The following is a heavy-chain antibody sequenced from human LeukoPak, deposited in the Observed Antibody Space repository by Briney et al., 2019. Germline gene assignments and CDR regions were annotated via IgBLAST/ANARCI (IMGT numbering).Heavy chain of an antibody. CDR1: GGSISSSSYD. J-gene: IGHJ5*02. CDR3: DRHSAHASRWFDP. V-gene: IGHV4-30-4*08. Sequence: SQTLSLTCTVSGGSISSSSYDWGWLLQPPGNGLEWIASIYYNGITYYNPTLKCRIFISVETSKHQFSLKLSSMTAAATAVYYCDRHSAHASRWFDPWGQGTLVTVSS. CDR2: IYYNGIT. D-gene: IGHD1-26*01.